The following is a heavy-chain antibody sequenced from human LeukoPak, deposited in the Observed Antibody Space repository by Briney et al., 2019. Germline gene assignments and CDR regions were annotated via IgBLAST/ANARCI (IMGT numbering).Heavy chain of an antibody. CDR2: ISGSGSNT. D-gene: IGHD2-15*01. CDR1: GFTFGNYA. Sequence: PGGSLILSCAGSGFTFGNYAVSWVRQAPGKGLEWVSTISGSGSNTYYADSVKGRFTISRDNSKNTLYLQMNSLRAEDTAEYYCAKKPAAGYCSGGSCSTYYYYNGMDVWGQGTTVTVSS. V-gene: IGHV3-23*01. CDR3: AKKPAAGYCSGGSCSTYYYYNGMDV. J-gene: IGHJ6*02.